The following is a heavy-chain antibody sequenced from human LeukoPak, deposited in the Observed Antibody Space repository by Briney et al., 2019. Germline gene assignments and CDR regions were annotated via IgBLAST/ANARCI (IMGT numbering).Heavy chain of an antibody. CDR1: GGTFSSYA. Sequence: GSSVKVSCKASGGTFSSYAISWVRQAPGQGLEWMGRINVILDTANYAQKFQGGVTIIADISTSTSYMELSSLRSEDTAVYYCARDQGIGDASDIWGQGTMVTVSS. CDR2: INVILDTA. J-gene: IGHJ3*02. V-gene: IGHV1-69*04. CDR3: ARDQGIGDASDI.